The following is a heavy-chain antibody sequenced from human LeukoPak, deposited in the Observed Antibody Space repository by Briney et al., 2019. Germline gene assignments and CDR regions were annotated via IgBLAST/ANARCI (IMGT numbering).Heavy chain of an antibody. CDR3: AKMEYSGSYLDY. CDR2: ISAYNGNT. Sequence: ASVKVSCKASGYTFTSYGISWVRQAPGQGLEWMGWISAYNGNTNYAQKLQGRVTMTTDTSTSTACMELRSLRSDDTAVYYCAKMEYSGSYLDYWGQGTLVTVSS. CDR1: GYTFTSYG. V-gene: IGHV1-18*01. D-gene: IGHD1-26*01. J-gene: IGHJ4*02.